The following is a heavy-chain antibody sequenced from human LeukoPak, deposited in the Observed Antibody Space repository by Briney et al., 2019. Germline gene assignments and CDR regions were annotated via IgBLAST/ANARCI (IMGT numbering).Heavy chain of an antibody. D-gene: IGHD2-15*01. J-gene: IGHJ6*03. V-gene: IGHV3-53*01. CDR2: IYSGGST. Sequence: GGSLRLSCAASGFTVSSNYMSWVRQAPGKGLEWVSVIYSGGSTYYADSVKGHFTISRDNSKNTVYLQMNSLSAEDTAVYYCAKNGDRGAYCSGGTCYPYYYYYMDVWGKGTTVTISS. CDR3: AKNGDRGAYCSGGTCYPYYYYYMDV. CDR1: GFTVSSNY.